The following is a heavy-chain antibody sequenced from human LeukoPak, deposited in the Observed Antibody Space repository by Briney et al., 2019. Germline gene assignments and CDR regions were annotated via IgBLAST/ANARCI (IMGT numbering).Heavy chain of an antibody. Sequence: GGSLRLSCAASGFTVSSNYMSWVRQPPGKGLEWVSVIYSGGSTYYADSVKGRFTISRDNSKNTLYLQMNSLRAEDTAVYYCARDDQGAVAAYWGQGTLVTVSS. V-gene: IGHV3-66*01. CDR3: ARDDQGAVAAY. CDR2: IYSGGST. CDR1: GFTVSSNY. J-gene: IGHJ4*02. D-gene: IGHD6-19*01.